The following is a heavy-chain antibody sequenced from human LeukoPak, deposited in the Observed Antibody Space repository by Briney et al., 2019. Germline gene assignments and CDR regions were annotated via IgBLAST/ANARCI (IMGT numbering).Heavy chain of an antibody. CDR1: GGSISSLY. J-gene: IGHJ4*02. V-gene: IGHV4-59*08. CDR3: ARHRAYSSSSPFDY. D-gene: IGHD6-6*01. CDR2: IYYTGST. Sequence: SETLTLTCSVSGGSISSLYWSWLRQPPGKGLEWIGYIYYTGSTNYNPSLKSRVTMFVDMSKNQFSLRLSSVTAADTAVYYCARHRAYSSSSPFDYWGQGTLVTVSS.